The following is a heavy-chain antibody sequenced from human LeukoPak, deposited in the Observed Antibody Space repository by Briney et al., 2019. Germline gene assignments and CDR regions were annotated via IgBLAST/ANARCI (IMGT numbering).Heavy chain of an antibody. D-gene: IGHD2-2*01. Sequence: GGSLGLSCAASGFTFSNAWMSWVRQAPGKGLEWVGRIKSKTDGGTTDYAAPVKGRFTISRDDSKNTLYLQMNSLKTEDTAVYYCTTDLYIVVVPAASNWFDPWGQGTLVTVSS. J-gene: IGHJ5*02. V-gene: IGHV3-15*01. CDR3: TTDLYIVVVPAASNWFDP. CDR1: GFTFSNAW. CDR2: IKSKTDGGTT.